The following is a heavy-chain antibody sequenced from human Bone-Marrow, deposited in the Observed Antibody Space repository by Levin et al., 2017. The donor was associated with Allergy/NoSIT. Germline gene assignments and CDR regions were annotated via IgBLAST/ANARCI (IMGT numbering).Heavy chain of an antibody. CDR1: GFTFSTST. CDR3: AGDSPKIPAADGYYYYGMDV. J-gene: IGHJ6*02. V-gene: IGHV3-21*01. D-gene: IGHD6-13*01. CDR2: ISTSGSYI. Sequence: GGSLRLSCAASGFTFSTSTMNWVRQAPGKGLEWVSSISTSGSYIYYADSVRGRFTVSRDNAKNSLYLQMHSLRAEDTAVYYCAGDSPKIPAADGYYYYGMDVWGPGTTVTVSS.